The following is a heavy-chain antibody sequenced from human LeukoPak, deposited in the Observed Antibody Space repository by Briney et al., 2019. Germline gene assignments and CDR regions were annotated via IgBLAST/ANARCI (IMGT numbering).Heavy chain of an antibody. Sequence: GASVKVSCKASGYTFTSYYMHWVRQAPGQGLEWMGIINPGGDSTNFAQKFQGRVTMTEDTSTDTAYMELSSLRSEDTAVYYCATGYYYDSSGYYYGGYWGQGTLVTVSS. D-gene: IGHD3-22*01. CDR3: ATGYYYDSSGYYYGGY. V-gene: IGHV1-46*01. J-gene: IGHJ4*02. CDR2: INPGGDST. CDR1: GYTFTSYY.